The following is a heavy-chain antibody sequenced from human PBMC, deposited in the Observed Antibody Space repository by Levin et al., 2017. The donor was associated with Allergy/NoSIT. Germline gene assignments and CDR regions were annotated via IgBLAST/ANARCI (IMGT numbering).Heavy chain of an antibody. J-gene: IGHJ4*02. CDR3: ARDQYIWFGELLSDYFDY. D-gene: IGHD3-10*01. Sequence: QPGGSLRLSCEASGFTFSYYGMHWVRQAPGKGLEWVAVIWYDGSNKYYADSVKGRFTISRDNSKNTLYLQMDSLRADDTAVYYCARDQYIWFGELLSDYFDYWGQGTLVTVSS. V-gene: IGHV3-33*01. CDR2: IWYDGSNK. CDR1: GFTFSYYG.